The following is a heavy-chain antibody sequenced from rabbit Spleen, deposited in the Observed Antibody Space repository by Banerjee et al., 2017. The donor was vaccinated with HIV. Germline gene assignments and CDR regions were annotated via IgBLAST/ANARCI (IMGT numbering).Heavy chain of an antibody. J-gene: IGHJ6*01. Sequence: QSLEESGGDLVKPGASLTLTCTASGFSFSRSYDMCWVRQAPGKGLEWVACAYAGSSGSTYSATWAKGRFTVSKTSSTTVTLQMTSLTAADTATYFCARDTSSSFSSYGMDLWGQGTLVTVS. V-gene: IGHV1S40*01. CDR1: GFSFSRSYD. CDR3: ARDTSSSFSSYGMDL. CDR2: AYAGSSGST. D-gene: IGHD1-1*01.